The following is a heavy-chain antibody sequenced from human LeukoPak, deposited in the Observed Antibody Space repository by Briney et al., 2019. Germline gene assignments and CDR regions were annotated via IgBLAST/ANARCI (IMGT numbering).Heavy chain of an antibody. J-gene: IGHJ6*02. Sequence: PSETLSLTCTVSGGSISSYYWSWIRQPPGKGLEWIGYIYYSGSTNYNPSLKSRVTISVDTSKNQFSLKLSSVTAADTAVYYCARHYGDYVHPPLNYYYYYGMDVWGQGTTVTVSS. V-gene: IGHV4-59*08. D-gene: IGHD4-17*01. CDR2: IYYSGST. CDR1: GGSISSYY. CDR3: ARHYGDYVHPPLNYYYYYGMDV.